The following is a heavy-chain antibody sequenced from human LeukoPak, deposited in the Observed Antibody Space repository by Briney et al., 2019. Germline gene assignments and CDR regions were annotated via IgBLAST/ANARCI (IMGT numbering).Heavy chain of an antibody. V-gene: IGHV4-61*01. CDR2: IYYSGST. D-gene: IGHD6-13*01. CDR3: ASLGSSSWYGGAFDI. J-gene: IGHJ3*02. CDR1: GGSVSSGSYY. Sequence: PSETLSLTCTVSGGSVSSGSYYWSWLRQPPGTGLEWIGYIYYSGSTNYNPSLKSRVTISVDTSKNQFSLKLSSVTAADTAVYYCASLGSSSWYGGAFDIWGQGTMVTVSS.